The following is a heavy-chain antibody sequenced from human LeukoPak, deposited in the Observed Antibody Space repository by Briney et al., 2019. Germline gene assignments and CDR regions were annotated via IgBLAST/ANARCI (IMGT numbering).Heavy chain of an antibody. CDR1: GYSISSGYY. V-gene: IGHV4-38-2*02. J-gene: IGHJ3*02. Sequence: SETLSLTCTVSGYSISSGYYWGWIRQPPGKGLEWIGSIYHSGSTYYNPSLKSRVTISVDTSKNQFSLKLSSVTAADTAVYYCARDKFPLVGATGDDGFDIWGQGTMVTVSS. CDR2: IYHSGST. CDR3: ARDKFPLVGATGDDGFDI. D-gene: IGHD1-26*01.